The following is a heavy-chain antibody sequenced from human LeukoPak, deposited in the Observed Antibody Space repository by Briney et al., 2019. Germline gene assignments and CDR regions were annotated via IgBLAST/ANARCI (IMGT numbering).Heavy chain of an antibody. D-gene: IGHD2-2*01. J-gene: IGHJ4*02. Sequence: GGSLRLSCAASGFTFSRHWMTWVRQAPRKGLEWVSTIMIGGDGKHYADSVKGRFTISRDRSESTLSLQMDDLRADDTAVYYCVRAAPQNCYPSSCSLFDKWGQGTLVTVSS. CDR1: GFTFSRHW. V-gene: IGHV3-23*01. CDR3: VRAAPQNCYPSSCSLFDK. CDR2: IMIGGDGK.